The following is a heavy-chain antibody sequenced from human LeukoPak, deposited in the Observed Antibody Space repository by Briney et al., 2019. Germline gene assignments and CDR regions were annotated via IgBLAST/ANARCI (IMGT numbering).Heavy chain of an antibody. CDR3: ARGRIDAFDI. CDR1: GFTFSSYS. Sequence: GGPLRLSCAASGFTFSSYSMNWVRQAPGKGLEWVSSISSSSSYIYYADSVKGRFTISRDNAKNSLYLQMNSLRAEDTAVYYCARGRIDAFDIWGQGTMVTVSS. J-gene: IGHJ3*02. V-gene: IGHV3-21*01. CDR2: ISSSSSYI.